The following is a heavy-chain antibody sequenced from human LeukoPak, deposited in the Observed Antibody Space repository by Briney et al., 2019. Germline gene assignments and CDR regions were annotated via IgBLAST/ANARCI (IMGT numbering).Heavy chain of an antibody. CDR3: ARARYCSGGSCYSDY. J-gene: IGHJ4*02. CDR2: INPNSGGA. D-gene: IGHD2-15*01. CDR1: GYTFTGYY. Sequence: ASVKVSCKASGYTFTGYYMHWVRQAPGQGLEWIGWINPNSGGANYAQKFQGRVTMTRDTSISTAYMELSRLRSDDTAVYYCARARYCSGGSCYSDYWGQGTLVTVSS. V-gene: IGHV1-2*02.